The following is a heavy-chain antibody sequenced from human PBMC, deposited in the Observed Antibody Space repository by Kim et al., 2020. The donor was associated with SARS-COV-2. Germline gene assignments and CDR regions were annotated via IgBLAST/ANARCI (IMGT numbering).Heavy chain of an antibody. CDR3: ARYYGGLMWSDY. CDR1: GGSISSYY. CDR2: IYYSGST. V-gene: IGHV4-59*13. D-gene: IGHD4-17*01. J-gene: IGHJ4*02. Sequence: SETLSLTCTVSGGSISSYYWSWIRQPPGKGLEWIGYIYYSGSTNYNPSLENRVTISVDTSKNQFSLELSAVTAADTAVCYCARYYGGLMWSDYWGQGTLVTVSS.